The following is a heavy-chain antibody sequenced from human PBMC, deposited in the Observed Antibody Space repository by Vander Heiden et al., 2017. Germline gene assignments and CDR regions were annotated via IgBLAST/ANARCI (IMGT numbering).Heavy chain of an antibody. CDR1: GFTFSTYS. Sequence: EVQLVESGGGLVKPGGSLRLSCAASGFTFSTYSMNWVRQAPGKGLDWISSISSGSTYIYYADSLKGRFTISRDNAKNSLYLQMNSLRAEDTAVYYCARDPGWELFPLDYWGQGTLVTVSS. CDR3: ARDPGWELFPLDY. CDR2: ISSGSTYI. J-gene: IGHJ4*02. V-gene: IGHV3-21*02. D-gene: IGHD1-26*01.